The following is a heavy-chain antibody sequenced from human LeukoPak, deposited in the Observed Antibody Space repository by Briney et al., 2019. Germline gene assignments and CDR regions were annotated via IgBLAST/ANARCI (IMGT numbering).Heavy chain of an antibody. V-gene: IGHV3-9*01. D-gene: IGHD6-19*01. J-gene: IGHJ4*02. CDR3: ARQYTTGWYYFDS. Sequence: GGSLRLSCAASGFTFDEYVMHWVRQAPGKGLEWLSGISWNSGTIGYADSEKGRFTISRDNAKNSLYLQMNSLRAEDTALYYCARQYTTGWYYFDSWAREPWSPSPQ. CDR1: GFTFDEYV. CDR2: ISWNSGTI.